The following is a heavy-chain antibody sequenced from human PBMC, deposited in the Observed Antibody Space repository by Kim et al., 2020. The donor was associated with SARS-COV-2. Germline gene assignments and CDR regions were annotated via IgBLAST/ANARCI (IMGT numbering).Heavy chain of an antibody. V-gene: IGHV4-39*01. CDR1: GGSISSPSYY. CDR2: IYYSGST. Sequence: SETLSLTCTVSGGSISSPSYYWVWIRQPPGKGLEWIGSIYYSGSTYYNPSLKSRVTISVDTSKNQFSLKLSSVTAADTAVYYCAGHAYGLTYYWCFDLWGRGPLDTVSS. CDR3: AGHAYGLTYYWCFDL. J-gene: IGHJ2*01. D-gene: IGHD4-17*01.